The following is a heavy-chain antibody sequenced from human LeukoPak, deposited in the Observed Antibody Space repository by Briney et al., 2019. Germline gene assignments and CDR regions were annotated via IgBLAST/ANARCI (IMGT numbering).Heavy chain of an antibody. CDR3: ARDPYDFWSGAWDY. J-gene: IGHJ4*02. Sequence: GGSLRLSCAASGFTFSSYAMSWVRQAPGKGLEWVSAISGSGGSTYYADSVKGRFTISRDNAKNSLYLQMNSLRAEDTAVYYCARDPYDFWSGAWDYWGQGTLVTVSS. CDR1: GFTFSSYA. D-gene: IGHD3-3*01. V-gene: IGHV3-23*01. CDR2: ISGSGGST.